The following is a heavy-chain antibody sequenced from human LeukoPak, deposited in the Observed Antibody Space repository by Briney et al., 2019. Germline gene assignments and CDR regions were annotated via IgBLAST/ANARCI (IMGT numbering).Heavy chain of an antibody. CDR2: VSAYNGNT. Sequence: GASVKVSCKASGYTFTSYGICWVRQAPGQGLEWMGWVSAYNGNTNYAQKFQGRVTMTTDTSTSTAYMELSSLRSEDTAVYYCATPGVLDAFDIWGQGTMVTVSS. D-gene: IGHD7-27*01. J-gene: IGHJ3*02. CDR1: GYTFTSYG. V-gene: IGHV1-18*01. CDR3: ATPGVLDAFDI.